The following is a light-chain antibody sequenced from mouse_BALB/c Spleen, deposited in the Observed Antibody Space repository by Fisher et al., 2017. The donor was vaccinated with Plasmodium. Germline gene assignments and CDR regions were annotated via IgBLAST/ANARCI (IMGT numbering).Light chain of an antibody. CDR3: QQYYDFPRT. Sequence: DIVLTQSPATVSMITGDRVSLSCRASQSFSNNLHWYQQKSHESPRLLINYTSQSISGIPSRFSGSGSGQDFSLTISSLDYEDVGIYYCQQYYDFPRTFGGGTKLEIK. J-gene: IGKJ1*01. V-gene: IGKV5-39*01. CDR2: YTS. CDR1: QSFSNN.